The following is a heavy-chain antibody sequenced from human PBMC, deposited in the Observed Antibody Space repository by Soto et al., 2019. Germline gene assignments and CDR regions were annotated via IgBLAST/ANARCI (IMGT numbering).Heavy chain of an antibody. J-gene: IGHJ4*02. D-gene: IGHD1-26*01. CDR2: SST. V-gene: IGHV3-23*05. Sequence: PGGSLRLSCGASGFTFSSCVMSWVRQAPGKGLEWDSSSTFYADSVMGRFITARDNSKNSLDLQMSRLTPDDSGFYFCAAQKRGAWGDFFDSWGRGTRVTVSS. CDR3: AAQKRGAWGDFFDS. CDR1: GFTFSSCV.